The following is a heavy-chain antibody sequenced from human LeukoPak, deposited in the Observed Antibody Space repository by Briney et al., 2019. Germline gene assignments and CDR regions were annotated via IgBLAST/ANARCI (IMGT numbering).Heavy chain of an antibody. Sequence: SETLSLTCTVSGGSISSSSYYWGWIRQPPGKGLEWIGSIYYSGSTYYNPSPKSRVTISVDTSKNQFSLKLSSVTAADTAVYYCAAKANWGDDYWGQGTLVTVSS. CDR2: IYYSGST. CDR1: GGSISSSSYY. J-gene: IGHJ4*02. V-gene: IGHV4-39*01. D-gene: IGHD7-27*01. CDR3: AAKANWGDDY.